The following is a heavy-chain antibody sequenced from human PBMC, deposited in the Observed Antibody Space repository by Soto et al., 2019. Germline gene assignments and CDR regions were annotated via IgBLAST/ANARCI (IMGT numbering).Heavy chain of an antibody. CDR1: GYTFTGYY. CDR3: ARPSRGYCSGGSCGSSDAFDI. V-gene: IGHV1-2*02. J-gene: IGHJ3*02. CDR2: INPNSGGT. Sequence: VASVKVSCKASGYTFTGYYMHWVRQAPGQGLEWMGWINPNSGGTNYAQKFQGRVTMTRDTSISTAYMELSRLRSDDTAVYYCARPSRGYCSGGSCGSSDAFDIWGQGTMVTVS. D-gene: IGHD2-15*01.